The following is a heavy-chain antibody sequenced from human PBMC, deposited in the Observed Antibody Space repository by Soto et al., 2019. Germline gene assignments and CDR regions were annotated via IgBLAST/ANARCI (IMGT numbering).Heavy chain of an antibody. D-gene: IGHD6-19*01. CDR1: GFTFSTYG. Sequence: PGGSLRLSCAASGFTFSTYGMHWVRQAPGKGLEWVAVIWYDGTNKYYAESAKGRFTISRDDSKNTLYLQMNSLRAEDTAVYYCARDSRVSVHSRGWSEFDYWGQGTLVTVSS. CDR2: IWYDGTNK. CDR3: ARDSRVSVHSRGWSEFDY. V-gene: IGHV3-33*01. J-gene: IGHJ4*02.